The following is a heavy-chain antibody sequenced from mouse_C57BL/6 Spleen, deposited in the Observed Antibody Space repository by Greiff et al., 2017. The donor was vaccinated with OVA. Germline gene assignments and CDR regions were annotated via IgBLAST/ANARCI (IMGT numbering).Heavy chain of an antibody. D-gene: IGHD2-3*01. V-gene: IGHV3-6*01. CDR1: GYSITSGYY. CDR2: ISYDGSN. CDR3: ARAYDGYYGSYWYFDV. Sequence: VQLQQSGPGLVKPSQSLSLTCSVTGYSITSGYYWNWIRQFPGNKLEWMGYISYDGSNNYNPSLKNRISITRDTSKNQFYLKLNSVTTEDTATYYCARAYDGYYGSYWYFDVWGTGTTVTVSS. J-gene: IGHJ1*03.